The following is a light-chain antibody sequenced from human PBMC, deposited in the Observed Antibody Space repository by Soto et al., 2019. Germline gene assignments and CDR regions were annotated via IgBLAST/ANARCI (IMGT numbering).Light chain of an antibody. Sequence: EIVLTQSPGTLSLSPGQRATLSCRASQSVSSSYLAWYQQKPGQAPRLLIYGASSRATAIPDRFSDSGSGTDFTFTISRLEAEDGAVYYSQQYGSSPGFTFGPGTKVDIK. CDR3: QQYGSSPGFT. J-gene: IGKJ3*01. V-gene: IGKV3-20*01. CDR2: GAS. CDR1: QSVSSSY.